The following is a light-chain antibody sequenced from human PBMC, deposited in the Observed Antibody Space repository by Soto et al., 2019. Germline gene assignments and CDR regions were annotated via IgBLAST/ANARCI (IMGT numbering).Light chain of an antibody. Sequence: DIQMTQSPSTLSASVGDRVTITCRASQSISTWLAWYQQKAGKAPKLLIYKASIFESGVPSRFSGSGSGTDFTLTISSLQHDYFASYYCQQYNTYWTFGQGTKVEIK. CDR3: QQYNTYWT. J-gene: IGKJ1*01. V-gene: IGKV1-5*03. CDR1: QSISTW. CDR2: KAS.